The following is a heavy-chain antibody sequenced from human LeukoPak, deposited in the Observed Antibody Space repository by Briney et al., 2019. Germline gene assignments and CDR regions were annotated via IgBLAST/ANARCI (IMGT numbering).Heavy chain of an antibody. CDR2: INSDGRRT. Sequence: GGSLRLPCAASGFTLSSYWIHWVRQAPGKGLVWVSRINSDGRRTTYADSVKGRFTISRDNAKNTLYLQMNSLRTEDTAVYYCAKTTGRADYSSDGGYYGLDVWGQGTTVTVSS. CDR1: GFTLSSYW. CDR3: AKTTGRADYSSDGGYYGLDV. J-gene: IGHJ6*02. D-gene: IGHD4-11*01. V-gene: IGHV3-74*01.